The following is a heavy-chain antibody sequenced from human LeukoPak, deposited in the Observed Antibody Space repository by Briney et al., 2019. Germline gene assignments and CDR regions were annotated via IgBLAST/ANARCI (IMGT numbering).Heavy chain of an antibody. CDR3: AKAPQRWSYYYIDV. V-gene: IGHV3-30*02. D-gene: IGHD4-23*01. J-gene: IGHJ6*03. CDR1: GFTFSSYG. CDR2: IRYDGSNK. Sequence: PGGSLRLSCAASGFTFSSYGMHWVRQAPGKGLEWVAFIRYDGSNKYYADSVKGRFTISRDNSKNTLYLQMNSLRAEDTAVYYCAKAPQRWSYYYIDVWGKGTTVTISS.